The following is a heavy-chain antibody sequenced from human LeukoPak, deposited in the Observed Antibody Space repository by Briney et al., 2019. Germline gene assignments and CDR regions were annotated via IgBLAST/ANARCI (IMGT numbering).Heavy chain of an antibody. Sequence: SVKVSCKASGGTFSSYAISWVRQAPGQGLEWMGRIIPILGIANYAQKFQGGVTITADKSTSTAYMELSSLRSEDTAVYYCAHRDVLQGSFDYWGQGTLVTVSS. J-gene: IGHJ4*02. CDR1: GGTFSSYA. CDR2: IIPILGIA. D-gene: IGHD3-10*01. CDR3: AHRDVLQGSFDY. V-gene: IGHV1-69*04.